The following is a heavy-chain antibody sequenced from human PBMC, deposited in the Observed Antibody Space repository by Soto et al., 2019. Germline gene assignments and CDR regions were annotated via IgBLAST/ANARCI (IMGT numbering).Heavy chain of an antibody. D-gene: IGHD3-22*01. CDR3: ASGYYYDSSGYYYYYGMDV. V-gene: IGHV1-69*13. CDR1: GGTFSSYA. Sequence: SVTVSCQASGGTFSSYAISWVRQAPGQGLEWMGGIIPIFGTANYAQKFQGRVTITADESTSTAYMELSSLRSEDTAVYYCASGYYYDSSGYYYYYGMDVWGQGTAVTVSS. J-gene: IGHJ6*02. CDR2: IIPIFGTA.